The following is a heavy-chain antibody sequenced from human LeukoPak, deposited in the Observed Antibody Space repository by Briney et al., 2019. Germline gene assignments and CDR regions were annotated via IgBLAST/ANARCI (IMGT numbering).Heavy chain of an antibody. CDR2: INHSGST. Sequence: PSETLSLTCAVYGGSFSGYYWSWIRQPPGKGLEWIGEINHSGSTNYNPSLKSRVTISVDTSKNQFSLKLSSVTAADTAVYYCARAPTYYDYVWGSYRYTNSFDYWGQGTLVTVFS. J-gene: IGHJ4*02. CDR3: ARAPTYYDYVWGSYRYTNSFDY. V-gene: IGHV4-34*01. CDR1: GGSFSGYY. D-gene: IGHD3-16*02.